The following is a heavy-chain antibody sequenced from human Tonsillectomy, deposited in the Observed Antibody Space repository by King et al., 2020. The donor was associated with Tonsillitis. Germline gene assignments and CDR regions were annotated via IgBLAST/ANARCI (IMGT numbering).Heavy chain of an antibody. CDR1: GGSISSYY. CDR3: ARHRSGSYYNWYFDL. CDR2: IYYSGST. Sequence: LQLQESGPGLVKPSETLSLTCTVSGGSISSYYWSWIRQPPGKGLEWIGYIYYSGSTNYNPSLKSRVTISVDTSKNQFSLKLSSVTAADTAVYYCARHRSGSYYNWYFDLWGRGTLVTVSS. V-gene: IGHV4-59*08. J-gene: IGHJ2*01. D-gene: IGHD1-26*01.